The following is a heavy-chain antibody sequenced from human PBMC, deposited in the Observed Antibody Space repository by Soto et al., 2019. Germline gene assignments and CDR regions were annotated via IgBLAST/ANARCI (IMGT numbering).Heavy chain of an antibody. J-gene: IGHJ4*02. D-gene: IGHD6-19*01. V-gene: IGHV3-7*01. CDR3: ARDSLAVAGGNYFDY. Sequence: GGSLRLSCAASGYTFSNYWMTWVRQAPGKGLEWVANIKQDGSENYYVDSVKGRFTISRDNAKNSLYLQMSSLRDEDTAVYYCARDSLAVAGGNYFDYWAQGTPVTVSS. CDR1: GYTFSNYW. CDR2: IKQDGSEN.